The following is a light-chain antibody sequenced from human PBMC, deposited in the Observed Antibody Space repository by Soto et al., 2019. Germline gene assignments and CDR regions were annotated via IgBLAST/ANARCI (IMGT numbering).Light chain of an antibody. CDR2: GIN. V-gene: IGLV1-47*01. CDR1: TSKIGGNY. CDR3: AAWDDSLAV. Sequence: QSVLTQPPSASGTPGQRVTIFCSGSTSKIGGNYVSWYQQLPGPAPKLLFFGINQRPSGVPDRFSGSKSGTSASLAISGLRSEDEADYYCAAWDDSLAVFGGGTKLTVL. J-gene: IGLJ2*01.